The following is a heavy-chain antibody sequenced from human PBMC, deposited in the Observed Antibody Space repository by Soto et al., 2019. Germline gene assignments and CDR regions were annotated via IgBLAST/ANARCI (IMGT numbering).Heavy chain of an antibody. J-gene: IGHJ4*02. D-gene: IGHD3-22*01. V-gene: IGHV4-34*01. CDR2: INHSGST. Sequence: QVQLQQWGAGLLKPSETLSLTCAVYGGSFSGYYWSWIRQPPGKGLEWIGEINHSGSTNYNPSLKSRVTISVDTSKNQFSLKLSSVTAADTAVYYCARRRRYYDSSGYQRTYYFDYWGQGTLVTVSS. CDR3: ARRRRYYDSSGYQRTYYFDY. CDR1: GGSFSGYY.